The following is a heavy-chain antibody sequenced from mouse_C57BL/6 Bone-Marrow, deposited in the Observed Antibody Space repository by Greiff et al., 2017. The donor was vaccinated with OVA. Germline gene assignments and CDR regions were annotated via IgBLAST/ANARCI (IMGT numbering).Heavy chain of an antibody. J-gene: IGHJ2*01. CDR1: GYTFTSYG. CDR2: IYIGNGYT. Sequence: EVQLQQSGAELVRPGSSVKMSCKTSGYTFTSYGINWVKQRPGQGLEWIGYIYIGNGYTEYNEKFKGKATMTSDTSSSTAYMQLSILTSEDSAIYFCARGPLYYDYDDGRYYFDYWGQGTTLTVSS. CDR3: ARGPLYYDYDDGRYYFDY. V-gene: IGHV1-58*01. D-gene: IGHD2-4*01.